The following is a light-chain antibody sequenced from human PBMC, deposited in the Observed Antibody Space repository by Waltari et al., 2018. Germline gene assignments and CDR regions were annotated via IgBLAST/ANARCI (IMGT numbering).Light chain of an antibody. J-gene: IGKJ1*01. V-gene: IGKV3-20*01. CDR1: QSVGRY. Sequence: EIVLTQSPGTLSLSPGERATLSGRASQSVGRYLAWYQQKPGQAPRLLIDDASTRATGIPDRFSGSGSGTDFSLTISRLESEDFAVYYCQKYVNLPATFGQGTKVEIK. CDR3: QKYVNLPAT. CDR2: DAS.